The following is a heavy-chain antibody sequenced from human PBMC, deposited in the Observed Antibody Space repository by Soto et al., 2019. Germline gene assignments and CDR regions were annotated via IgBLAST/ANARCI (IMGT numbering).Heavy chain of an antibody. CDR2: INRDGSKK. CDR1: GFTLSAYW. V-gene: IGHV3-7*05. CDR3: ARDVSPGISSLYLDAFDI. Sequence: EVRLEESGGDLVQPGGSLRLSCAASGFTLSAYWMTWVRQATGKGLEWVANINRDGSKKSYLDSVRGRFTISRDTVGNSLYLQMDSLRTDHTALSSCARDVSPGISSLYLDAFDIWGQGTMVTVSS. D-gene: IGHD6-13*01. J-gene: IGHJ3*02.